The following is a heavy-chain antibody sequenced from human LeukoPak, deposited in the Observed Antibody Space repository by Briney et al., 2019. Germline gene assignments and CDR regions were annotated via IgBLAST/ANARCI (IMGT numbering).Heavy chain of an antibody. CDR3: AKDRFDGAGSQFDS. CDR2: ISGSGAMT. V-gene: IGHV3-23*01. Sequence: QAGRSLRLSCAASGFTFSNHAMIWVRQAPRKGLEWVSSISGSGAMTYFADSVKGRFTISRANAMSTLYLQMNSLTADDTAVYYCAKDRFDGAGSQFDSWGQGSLVIVSS. D-gene: IGHD3-10*01. J-gene: IGHJ4*02. CDR1: GFTFSNHA.